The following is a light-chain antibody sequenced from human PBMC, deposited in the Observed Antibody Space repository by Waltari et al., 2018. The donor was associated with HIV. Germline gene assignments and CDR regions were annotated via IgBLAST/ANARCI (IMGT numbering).Light chain of an antibody. CDR1: QSVSSSY. CDR2: EAS. CDR3: QQYGSSPRT. J-gene: IGKJ1*01. Sequence: EIVLTQSPGTLSLSSGARATLPCSSIQSVSSSYLTWYQQRPGQAPRLLIYEASSRATGIPDRFSGSGSGTDFTLNISRLEPEDFALYYCQQYGSSPRTFGQGTKVEIK. V-gene: IGKV3-20*01.